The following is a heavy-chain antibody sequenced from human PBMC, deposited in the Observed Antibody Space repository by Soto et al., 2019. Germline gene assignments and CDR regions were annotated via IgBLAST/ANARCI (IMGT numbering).Heavy chain of an antibody. CDR1: GFTFSGSA. V-gene: IGHV3-73*01. D-gene: IGHD6-6*01. CDR3: TRPAREYSSSSDY. Sequence: GGSLRLSCAASGFTFSGSAMHWVRQASGKGLEWVGRIRTKANSYATAYAASVKGRFTISRDDSKNTAFLQMNSLKTEDTAVYYCTRPAREYSSSSDYWGQGTLVTVSS. CDR2: IRTKANSYAT. J-gene: IGHJ4*02.